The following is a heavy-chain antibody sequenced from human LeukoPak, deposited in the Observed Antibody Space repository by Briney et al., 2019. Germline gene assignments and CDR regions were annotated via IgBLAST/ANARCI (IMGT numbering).Heavy chain of an antibody. CDR3: ARLSDFWSGYYPDNWFDP. D-gene: IGHD3-3*01. J-gene: IGHJ5*02. V-gene: IGHV3-48*01. CDR1: GFTFSSYS. CDR2: ISSSRSTI. Sequence: PGGSLRLSCAASGFTFSSYSMNWVRQAPGKGLEWVSYISSSRSTIYYADSVKGRFTISRDNAKNSVYVERKRVRAEDTAVYYCARLSDFWSGYYPDNWFDPWGQGTLVTVSS.